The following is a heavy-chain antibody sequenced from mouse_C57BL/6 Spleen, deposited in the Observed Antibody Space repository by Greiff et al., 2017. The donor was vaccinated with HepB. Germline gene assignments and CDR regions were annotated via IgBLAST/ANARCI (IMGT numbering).Heavy chain of an antibody. CDR3: AREEILRSFAY. V-gene: IGHV1-54*01. Sequence: QVQLKQSGAELVRPGTSVKVSCKASGYAFTNYLIEWVKQRPGQGLEWIGVINPGSGGTNYNEKFKGKATLTADKSSSTAYMQLSSLTSEDSAVYFCAREEILRSFAYWGQGTLVTVSA. CDR2: INPGSGGT. D-gene: IGHD1-1*01. CDR1: GYAFTNYL. J-gene: IGHJ3*01.